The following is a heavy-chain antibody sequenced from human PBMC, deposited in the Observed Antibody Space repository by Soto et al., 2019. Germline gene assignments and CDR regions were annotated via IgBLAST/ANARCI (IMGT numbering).Heavy chain of an antibody. Sequence: RFQGRVTITADESTNTAYMELISLRSEDTAVYYCVRPGLKRGSSWFDPWGQGTLVTVSS. J-gene: IGHJ5*02. D-gene: IGHD3-16*01. V-gene: IGHV1-69*01. CDR3: VRPGLKRGSSWFDP.